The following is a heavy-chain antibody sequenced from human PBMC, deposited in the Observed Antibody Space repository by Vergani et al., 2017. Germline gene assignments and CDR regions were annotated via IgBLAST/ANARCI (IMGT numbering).Heavy chain of an antibody. D-gene: IGHD3/OR15-3a*01. CDR1: GVSITGGNY. Sequence: QVKLQESGPGLLRPSETLSLTCRVSGVSITGGNYWGWVRQSPVSGLEWLGRFFHLGTLYYNPSLQSRVTISMDANNHFSLKLTSVTAADTAVYYCVRDFHSRGPFDVWGQGSLVTVAS. CDR3: VRDFHSRGPFDV. J-gene: IGHJ4*02. CDR2: FFHLGTL. V-gene: IGHV4-38-2*02.